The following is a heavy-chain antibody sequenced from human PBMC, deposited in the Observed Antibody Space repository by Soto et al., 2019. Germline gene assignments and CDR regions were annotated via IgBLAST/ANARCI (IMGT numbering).Heavy chain of an antibody. CDR2: IIPMFGTP. Sequence: ASVKVSCKASGYTFTGYYMHWVRQAPGHGLGWMGGIIPMFGTPHYAEKFPDRVTITADESTGTAYLELSSVTSEDTAVYYCATSEGRDRYSFGYWGPRTLVTVSS. D-gene: IGHD5-18*01. CDR3: ATSEGRDRYSFGY. J-gene: IGHJ4*02. V-gene: IGHV1-69*13. CDR1: GYTFTGYY.